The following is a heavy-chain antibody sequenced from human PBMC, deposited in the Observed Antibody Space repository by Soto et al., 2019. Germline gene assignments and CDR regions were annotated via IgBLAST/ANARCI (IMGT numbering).Heavy chain of an antibody. Sequence: EVQLVESGGGLVQPGGSLRLSCAASGFSVSTKYMSWVRQAPGKVLEWLSLIQSGGSTYYADSVKGRFTISRDNSENTLFLQMNSLRVEDTAVYYCTRVDVECSVCSCSDVPMAVWGKWTTVTVSA. J-gene: IGHJ6*04. CDR3: TRVDVECSVCSCSDVPMAV. D-gene: IGHD2-15*01. V-gene: IGHV3-66*01. CDR1: GFSVSTKY. CDR2: IQSGGST.